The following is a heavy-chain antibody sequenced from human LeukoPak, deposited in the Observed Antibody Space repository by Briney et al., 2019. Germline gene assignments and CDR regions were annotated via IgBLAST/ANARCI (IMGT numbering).Heavy chain of an antibody. D-gene: IGHD4-17*01. J-gene: IGHJ4*02. V-gene: IGHV3-66*01. CDR1: GFTVSSNY. Sequence: SGGSLRLSCAASGFTVSSNYMSWVRQAPGKGLEWVSVIYSGGSTYYADSVKGRFTISRDNSKNTLYLQMNSLRAEDTAVYYCARDLHSYGDYDFGGQGTLVTVSS. CDR3: ARDLHSYGDYDF. CDR2: IYSGGST.